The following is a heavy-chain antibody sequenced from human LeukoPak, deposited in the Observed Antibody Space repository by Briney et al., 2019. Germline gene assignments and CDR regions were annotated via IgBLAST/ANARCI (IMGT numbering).Heavy chain of an antibody. Sequence: PSETLSLTCAVSGGSISSGGYSWSWIRQPPGKGLEWIGYIYHSGSTYYNPSLKSRVTISVDRSKNQFSLKLSSVTAADTAVYYCARGDYDFYRFDPWGQGTLVTVSS. J-gene: IGHJ5*02. CDR1: GGSISSGGYS. CDR3: ARGDYDFYRFDP. CDR2: IYHSGST. D-gene: IGHD3-3*01. V-gene: IGHV4-30-2*01.